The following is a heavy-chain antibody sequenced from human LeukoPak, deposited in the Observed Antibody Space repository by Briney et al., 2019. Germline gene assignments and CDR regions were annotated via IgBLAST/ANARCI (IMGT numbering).Heavy chain of an antibody. CDR1: GGTFSSYA. CDR3: ASLVATTIDY. J-gene: IGHJ4*02. D-gene: IGHD5-12*01. V-gene: IGHV1-69*06. CDR2: IIPIFGTA. Sequence: ASVKVSCKASGGTFSSYAISWVRQAPGQGLEWMGGIIPIFGTANYAQKFQGRVTITADKSTSTAYMELSSLRSEDTAVYYCASLVATTIDYWGQGTLVTVSS.